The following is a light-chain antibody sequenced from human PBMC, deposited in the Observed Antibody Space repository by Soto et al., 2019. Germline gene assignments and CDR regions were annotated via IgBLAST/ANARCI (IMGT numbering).Light chain of an antibody. J-gene: IGKJ5*01. CDR1: QSVSSSY. V-gene: IGKV3-20*01. CDR3: QNYDSLPIT. CDR2: GES. Sequence: EIVLTQSPGTLSLSAGERATLSCRGSQSVSSSYLAWYQQKPGQPPRLLIYGESSRATGIPDRFSGSGSGTDLNLTISRLEPEDFAVFYCQNYDSLPITCGQGTRLEIK.